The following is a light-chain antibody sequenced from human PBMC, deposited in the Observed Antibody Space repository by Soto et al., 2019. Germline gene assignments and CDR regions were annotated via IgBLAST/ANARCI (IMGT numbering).Light chain of an antibody. J-gene: IGKJ3*01. CDR2: AAS. Sequence: EIVLTQSPGTLSLSPGDRATLSCRASHSINTSFLAWFQQKPGQAPRLLIYAASTRATGIPDRFSGSASETDFTLTINRLEPEDSAVYYCQQYASAPFSLGPATKVDIK. V-gene: IGKV3-20*01. CDR3: QQYASAPFS. CDR1: HSINTSF.